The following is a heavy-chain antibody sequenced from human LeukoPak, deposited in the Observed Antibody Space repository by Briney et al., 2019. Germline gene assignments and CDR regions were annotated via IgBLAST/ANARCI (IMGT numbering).Heavy chain of an antibody. J-gene: IGHJ4*02. CDR2: INHSGST. V-gene: IGHV4-34*01. D-gene: IGHD1-26*01. CDR1: GGSFSGYY. CDR3: ASSKVGAGDY. Sequence: SETLSLACAVYGGSFSGYYWSWIRQPPGKGLEWIGEINHSGSTNYNPSLKSRVTISVDTSKNQFSLKLSSVTAADTAVYYCASSKVGAGDYWGQGTLVTVSS.